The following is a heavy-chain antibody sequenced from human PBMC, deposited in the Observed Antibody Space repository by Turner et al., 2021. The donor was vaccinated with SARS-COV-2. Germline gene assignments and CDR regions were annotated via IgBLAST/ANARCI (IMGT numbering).Heavy chain of an antibody. D-gene: IGHD5-18*01. CDR3: ARGGDGYNPTTDLGRY. Sequence: EVQLVQSGGEVRKPGESLKISCKGSGYSFPNYWIGWVRQMPGKGLECMGIIYPGDSDTRYSPSFQCQITISADKSISTAYLQWSSLKASDTAMYYCARGGDGYNPTTDLGRYWGQGTLVTVSS. CDR1: GYSFPNYW. J-gene: IGHJ4*02. V-gene: IGHV5-51*01. CDR2: IYPGDSDT.